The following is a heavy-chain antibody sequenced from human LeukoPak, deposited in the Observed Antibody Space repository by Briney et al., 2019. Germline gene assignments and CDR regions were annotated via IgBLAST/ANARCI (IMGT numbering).Heavy chain of an antibody. CDR3: ARDLRTTVTTPRTQD. Sequence: AGGSLRLSCAASGFTFSSYSMNWVRQAPGKGLEWVSYISSSSGTIYYADSVKGRFTISRDNAKNSLYLQMNSLRDEDTAVYYCARDLRTTVTTPRTQDWGQGTLVTASS. V-gene: IGHV3-48*02. J-gene: IGHJ4*02. CDR1: GFTFSSYS. CDR2: ISSSSGTI. D-gene: IGHD4-17*01.